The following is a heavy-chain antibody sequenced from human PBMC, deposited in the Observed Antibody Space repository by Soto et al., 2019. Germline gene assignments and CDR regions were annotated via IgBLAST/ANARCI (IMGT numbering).Heavy chain of an antibody. CDR3: ARNTMVRGVISSPMDV. CDR1: GGSISSGGYY. D-gene: IGHD3-10*01. CDR2: IYYSGST. J-gene: IGHJ6*02. V-gene: IGHV4-31*03. Sequence: SETLSLTCTVSGGSISSGGYYWSWIRQHPGKGLEWIGYIYYSGSTYYNPSLKSRVTISVDTSKNQFSLKLSSVTAADTAVYYCARNTMVRGVISSPMDVWGQGTTVTVSS.